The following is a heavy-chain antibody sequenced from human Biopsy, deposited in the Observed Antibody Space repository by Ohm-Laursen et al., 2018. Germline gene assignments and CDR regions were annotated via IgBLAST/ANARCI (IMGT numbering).Heavy chain of an antibody. CDR3: ARDSSRRACEGGMDV. D-gene: IGHD1-26*01. CDR1: GFSVSSYD. J-gene: IGHJ6*02. V-gene: IGHV3-21*01. CDR2: ISETSSHI. Sequence: GSLRLSCTASGFSVSSYDMNWVRQAPGKGLEWFSYISETSSHIYDADSVRGRFTVARDIAKNSLYLQLNSLRVEDTAVYYCARDSSRRACEGGMDVWGQGTTVTVSS.